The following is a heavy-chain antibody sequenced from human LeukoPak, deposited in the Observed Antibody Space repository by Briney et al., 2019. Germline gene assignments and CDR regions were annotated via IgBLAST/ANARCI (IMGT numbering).Heavy chain of an antibody. CDR2: ISGSGGST. D-gene: IGHD3-22*01. J-gene: IGHJ4*02. Sequence: SGGSLRLSCAASGFTFSSYAMSWVRQAPGKGLEWVSAISGSGGSTYYADSVKGRFTISRDNSKNTLYLQMNSLRAEDTAVYYCARGKWYYYDSSGYYEQVFDYWGQGTLVTVSS. CDR3: ARGKWYYYDSSGYYEQVFDY. CDR1: GFTFSSYA. V-gene: IGHV3-23*01.